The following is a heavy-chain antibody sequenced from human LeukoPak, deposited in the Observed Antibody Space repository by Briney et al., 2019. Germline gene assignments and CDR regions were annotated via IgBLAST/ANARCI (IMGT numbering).Heavy chain of an antibody. CDR3: AKTTTYDILTGYNYFDY. J-gene: IGHJ4*02. Sequence: QPGGSLRLSCAASGFTFSSYAMSWVRQAPGKGLEWVSAISGSGGSTYYADSVKGRFTIYRDNSKNTLYLQMNSLRAEDTAVYYCAKTTTYDILTGYNYFDYWGQGTLVTVSS. CDR2: ISGSGGST. D-gene: IGHD3-9*01. CDR1: GFTFSSYA. V-gene: IGHV3-23*01.